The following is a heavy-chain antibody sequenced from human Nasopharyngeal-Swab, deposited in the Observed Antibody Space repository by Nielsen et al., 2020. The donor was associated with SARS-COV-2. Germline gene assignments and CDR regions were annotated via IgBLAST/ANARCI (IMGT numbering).Heavy chain of an antibody. CDR1: GFTFDDYA. CDR2: ISWNSGSI. CDR3: AKANYDYVWGSYSDY. V-gene: IGHV3-9*01. Sequence: SLKISCAASGFTFDDYAMHWVRQAPGKGLEWVSGISWNSGSIGYADSVKGRFTISRDNAKNSLYLQMNSLRVEDTALYYCAKANYDYVWGSYSDYWGQGTLVTVSS. D-gene: IGHD3-16*01. J-gene: IGHJ4*02.